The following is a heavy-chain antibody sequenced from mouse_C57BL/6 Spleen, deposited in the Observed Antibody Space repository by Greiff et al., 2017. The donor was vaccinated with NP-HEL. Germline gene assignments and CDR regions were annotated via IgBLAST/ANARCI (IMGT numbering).Heavy chain of an antibody. J-gene: IGHJ1*03. D-gene: IGHD1-1*01. Sequence: QVQLKQSGPELVKPGASVKISCMASGYAFSSSWMNWVKQRPGKGLEWIGRIYPGDGDTNYNGKFKGKATLTADKSSSTAYMQLSSLTSEDSAVYFCARYPLYYGSSYGYFDVWGTGTTVTVSS. CDR2: IYPGDGDT. V-gene: IGHV1-82*01. CDR1: GYAFSSSW. CDR3: ARYPLYYGSSYGYFDV.